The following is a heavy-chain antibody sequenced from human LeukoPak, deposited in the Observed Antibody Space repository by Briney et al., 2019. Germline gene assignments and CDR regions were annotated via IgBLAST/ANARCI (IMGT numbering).Heavy chain of an antibody. CDR1: GYSFTSHW. Sequence: AESLKISCTGSGYSFTSHWIGWVRQMPGKAQEWMGIVNPDDSDTIYSPSFQGQGTISADESITTAYLQWSSLKASDTAMYYCARLRWPRGGRSSFDYWGQGARVSVSS. D-gene: IGHD3-10*01. CDR2: VNPDDSDT. V-gene: IGHV5-51*01. J-gene: IGHJ4*02. CDR3: ARLRWPRGGRSSFDY.